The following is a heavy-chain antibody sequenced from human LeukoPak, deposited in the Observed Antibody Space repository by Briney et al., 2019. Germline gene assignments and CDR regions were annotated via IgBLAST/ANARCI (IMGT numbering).Heavy chain of an antibody. D-gene: IGHD2-21*02. CDR2: ISYDGSNK. J-gene: IGHJ3*02. V-gene: IGHV3-30*18. Sequence: GGSLRLSCAASGFTFSSYGMHWVRQAPGKGLEWVAVISYDGSNKYYADSVKGRFTISRDNSKNTLYLQMNSLRAEDTAVYYCAKDRRAYCGGDCYDAFDIRGQGTMVTVSS. CDR3: AKDRRAYCGGDCYDAFDI. CDR1: GFTFSSYG.